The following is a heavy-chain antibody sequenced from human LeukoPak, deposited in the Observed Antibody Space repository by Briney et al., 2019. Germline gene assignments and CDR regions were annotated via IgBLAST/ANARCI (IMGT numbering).Heavy chain of an antibody. D-gene: IGHD7-27*01. V-gene: IGHV4-59*01. Sequence: SETLSLTCTVSGSSISSYYWSWIRQPPGKGLEWIGYIYYSGSTNYNPSLKSRVTISVDTSKNQFSLKLSPVTAADTAVYYCARGATGAPTPGSGAFDYWGQGTLVTVSS. CDR1: GSSISSYY. CDR2: IYYSGST. J-gene: IGHJ4*02. CDR3: ARGATGAPTPGSGAFDY.